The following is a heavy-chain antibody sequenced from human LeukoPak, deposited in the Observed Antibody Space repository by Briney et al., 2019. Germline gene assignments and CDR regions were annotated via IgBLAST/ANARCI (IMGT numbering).Heavy chain of an antibody. J-gene: IGHJ6*02. CDR2: ISGSGDTT. CDR1: GFTFSSYA. D-gene: IGHD1-26*01. V-gene: IGHV3-23*01. Sequence: GGSLSLYGAGSGFTFSSYAWSWVGQAQGKGLEWGSGISGSGDTTYYADSVKGRFTIARDTSKNTLFLQMNSLRVEDTAIYYCAKAAVGTTSYYSGMDVWGQGTTVTVSS. CDR3: AKAAVGTTSYYSGMDV.